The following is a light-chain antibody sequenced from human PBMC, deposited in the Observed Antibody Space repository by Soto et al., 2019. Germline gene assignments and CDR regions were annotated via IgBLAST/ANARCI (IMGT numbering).Light chain of an antibody. CDR1: SSNIGSNA. Sequence: QAVVTQPPSASGTPGQRVTISCSGSSSNIGSNAVNWYQQLPGTAPKLLIYSDDQRPAGVPDRFSGSRSGTSASLAIRGLQAEDEADYYCSAWDVSRNGLVVFGGGTKLTVL. J-gene: IGLJ3*02. CDR3: SAWDVSRNGLVV. V-gene: IGLV1-44*01. CDR2: SDD.